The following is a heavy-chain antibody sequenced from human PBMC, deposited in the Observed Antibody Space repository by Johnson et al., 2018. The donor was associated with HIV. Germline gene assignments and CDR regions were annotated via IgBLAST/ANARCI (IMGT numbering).Heavy chain of an antibody. V-gene: IGHV3-20*04. Sequence: VQLVESGGGLVQPGGSMRLSCAASGFTVSSYYMSWVRQAPGKGLEWVSGINWNGGSTGYADSVKGRFTISRDNAKNSLYLQMNSLRAGDTAVYYCASSVVAGLGDGFDIWGQGTMVTVSS. CDR2: INWNGGST. D-gene: IGHD6-19*01. CDR3: ASSVVAGLGDGFDI. CDR1: GFTVSSYY. J-gene: IGHJ3*02.